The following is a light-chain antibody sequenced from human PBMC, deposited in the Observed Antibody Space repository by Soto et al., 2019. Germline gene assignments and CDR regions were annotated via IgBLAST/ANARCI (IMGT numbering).Light chain of an antibody. J-gene: IGLJ2*01. Sequence: QSALTQPASVSGSPGQSITISCTGTSSDVGGYNYVSWYQPHPGKAPKLMIYDVSNRPSGVSNRFSGSKSGNTASLTISGLQAEYEADYYCSSYTSSSTAVFGGGTKLTVL. CDR1: SSDVGGYNY. CDR2: DVS. CDR3: SSYTSSSTAV. V-gene: IGLV2-14*01.